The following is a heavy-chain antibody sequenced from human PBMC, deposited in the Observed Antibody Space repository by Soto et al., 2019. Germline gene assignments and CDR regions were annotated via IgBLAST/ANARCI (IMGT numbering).Heavy chain of an antibody. J-gene: IGHJ6*02. Sequence: PGESLKISCKGSGYSFTSYWIGWVRQMPGEGLEWVGIIYPGDSDTRYSPSFQGQVTISADKSISTAYLQWSSLKASDTAMYYCASTDSGYSYGADYYYYGMDVWGQGTTVTVSS. V-gene: IGHV5-51*01. CDR3: ASTDSGYSYGADYYYYGMDV. CDR2: IYPGDSDT. CDR1: GYSFTSYW. D-gene: IGHD5-18*01.